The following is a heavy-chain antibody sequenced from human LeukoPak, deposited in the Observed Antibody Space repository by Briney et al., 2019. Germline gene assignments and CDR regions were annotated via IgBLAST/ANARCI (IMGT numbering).Heavy chain of an antibody. CDR3: LRSGGY. V-gene: IGHV3-7*01. J-gene: IGHJ4*02. CDR1: GFTFSTYW. CDR2: IKPDGSEK. D-gene: IGHD1-26*01. Sequence: GGSLRLSCAASGFTFSTYWMNWVRQAPGRGLEWVANIKPDGSEKYFVDSVKGRFTISRDNAKNSLYLQMNSLRAEDTAVYYCLRSGGYWGQGTPVTVSS.